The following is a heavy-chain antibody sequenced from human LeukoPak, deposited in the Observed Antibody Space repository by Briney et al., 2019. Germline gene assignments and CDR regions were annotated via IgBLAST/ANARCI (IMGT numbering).Heavy chain of an antibody. D-gene: IGHD3-10*01. CDR1: GFTFSSYA. J-gene: IGHJ6*02. CDR2: ISGSDGST. V-gene: IGHV3-23*01. Sequence: GGSLRLSCAASGFTFSSYAMSWVRQAPGKGLEWVSAISGSDGSTYYADSVKGRFTISRDNSKNTLYLQMNSLRAEDTAVYYCAKDQYYGSGSYLRGRGMDVWGQGTTVTVSS. CDR3: AKDQYYGSGSYLRGRGMDV.